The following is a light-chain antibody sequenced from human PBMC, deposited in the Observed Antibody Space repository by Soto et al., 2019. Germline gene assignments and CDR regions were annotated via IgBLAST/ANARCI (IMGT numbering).Light chain of an antibody. CDR2: DVS. CDR3: SSYTSSSTLV. V-gene: IGLV2-14*01. J-gene: IGLJ1*01. CDR1: SSDVGGYNY. Sequence: QSVLTQPASVSGSPGQSITISCTGTSSDVGGYNYVSWYQQYPGKAPKLMIYDVSYRPSGVSNRLSGSRSGNTASLTISGLQAAEEADYYCSSYTSSSTLVFGTGTKVTVL.